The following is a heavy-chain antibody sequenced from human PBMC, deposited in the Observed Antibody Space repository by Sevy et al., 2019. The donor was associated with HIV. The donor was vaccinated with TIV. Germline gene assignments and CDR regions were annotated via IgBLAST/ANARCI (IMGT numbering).Heavy chain of an antibody. J-gene: IGHJ6*02. CDR1: GFTFGTYA. CDR2: ISGSGSST. D-gene: IGHD2-15*01. Sequence: GRSLRLSCAASGFTFGTYAMSWVRQAPGKGLEWVSAISGSGSSTYYADSLKGRFTIFRDNSKHTLTLQMNTLRAGDTAVYYCAKGDRTFYGLDVWGQGTTVTVSS. V-gene: IGHV3-23*01. CDR3: AKGDRTFYGLDV.